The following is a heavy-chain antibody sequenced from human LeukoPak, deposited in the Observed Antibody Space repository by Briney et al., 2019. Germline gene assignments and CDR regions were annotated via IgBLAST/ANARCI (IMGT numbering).Heavy chain of an antibody. CDR1: GFTFSSYG. D-gene: IGHD3-10*01. V-gene: IGHV3-23*01. Sequence: PGGPLRLSCAASGFTFSSYGMSWVRQAPGKGLEWVSAISGSGGSTYYADSVKGRFTISRDNSKNTLYLQMNSLRAEDTAVYYCAKPSGSYYSCWFDPWGQGTLVTVSS. J-gene: IGHJ5*02. CDR3: AKPSGSYYSCWFDP. CDR2: ISGSGGST.